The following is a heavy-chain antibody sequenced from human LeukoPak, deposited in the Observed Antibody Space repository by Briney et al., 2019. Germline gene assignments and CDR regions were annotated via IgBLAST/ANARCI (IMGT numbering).Heavy chain of an antibody. Sequence: ASVKVSCKASGYTFTSYYMHWVRQAPGQGLEWRGIINPSGGSTSYAQKFQGRVTISRDTAKSTVYMYLRTLRPEDTVVYYCAREGYDFWSGYYGYWGQGTLVTVSS. D-gene: IGHD3-3*01. V-gene: IGHV1-46*01. CDR2: INPSGGST. J-gene: IGHJ4*02. CDR3: AREGYDFWSGYYGY. CDR1: GYTFTSYY.